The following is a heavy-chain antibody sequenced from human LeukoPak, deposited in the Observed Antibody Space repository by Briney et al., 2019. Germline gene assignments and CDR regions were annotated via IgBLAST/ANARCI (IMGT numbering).Heavy chain of an antibody. Sequence: GGSLRLSCTASGFSFGDYSMNWVRQAPGKGLEWVSYISSSGSTIYYADSVKGRFTISRDNAKNSLYLQMNSLRAEDTAVYYCAELGITMIGGVWGKGTTVTISS. D-gene: IGHD3-10*02. CDR1: GFSFGDYS. CDR2: ISSSGSTI. V-gene: IGHV3-48*03. J-gene: IGHJ6*04. CDR3: AELGITMIGGV.